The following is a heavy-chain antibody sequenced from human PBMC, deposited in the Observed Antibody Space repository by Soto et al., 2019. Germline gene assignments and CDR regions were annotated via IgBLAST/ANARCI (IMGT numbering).Heavy chain of an antibody. Sequence: EVQLLESGGGLVQPGGSLRLSCAASGFTFSSYAMSWVRQAPGKGLEWVSAISGSGGSTYYADSVKGRFTISRDNSKKTLDRQINSLRAGDTALYYCANTGNTRADIVRVVAALPSTADAFDSWGQGTMVTASS. D-gene: IGHD2-15*01. J-gene: IGHJ3*02. CDR2: ISGSGGST. V-gene: IGHV3-23*01. CDR3: ANTGNTRADIVRVVAALPSTADAFDS. CDR1: GFTFSSYA.